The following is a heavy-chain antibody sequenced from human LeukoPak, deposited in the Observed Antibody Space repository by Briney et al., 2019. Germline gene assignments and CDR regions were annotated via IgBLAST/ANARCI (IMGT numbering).Heavy chain of an antibody. V-gene: IGHV3-30*02. CDR2: IRYDGSDP. CDR3: AQDRFCSSDSCSFGTTWFDP. CDR1: GFVFSDYG. D-gene: IGHD2-2*01. J-gene: IGHJ5*02. Sequence: PGGSLRLSCAPSGFVFSDYGIHGVRQAPGKGLEWVAFIRYDGSDPNYPDSVKGRFTISRDNSKNIVQLKMNSLRVEDTAVYYCAQDRFCSSDSCSFGTTWFDPWGQGTLVTVSS.